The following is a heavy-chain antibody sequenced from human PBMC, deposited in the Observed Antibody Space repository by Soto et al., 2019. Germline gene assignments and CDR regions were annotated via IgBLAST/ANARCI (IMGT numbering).Heavy chain of an antibody. CDR1: GDSVSSNSAA. J-gene: IGHJ5*02. D-gene: IGHD2-2*02. CDR2: TYYRSKWSN. V-gene: IGHV6-1*01. Sequence: SQTLSLTCAISGDSVSSNSAAWNWIRQSPSRGLEWLGRTYYRSKWSNDYAVSVKSRITISPDTSKNQFSLQLNSVTPEDTAVYYCARGGGHCSSTSCYTYWFDPWGQGTLVTVSS. CDR3: ARGGGHCSSTSCYTYWFDP.